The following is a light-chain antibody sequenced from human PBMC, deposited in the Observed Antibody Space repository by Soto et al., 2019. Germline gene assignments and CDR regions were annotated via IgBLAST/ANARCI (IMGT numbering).Light chain of an antibody. CDR3: ISYTGIGTYV. CDR1: STDVGGYKY. J-gene: IGLJ1*01. Sequence: QSALTQPASVSGSPGQSIAISCTGTSTDVGGYKYVSWYQQHPGKVPKLIIYDVTSRPSGVSDRFSGSKSGNTASLIISGLQAEDEADYYCISYTGIGTYVFGSGTKVTVL. CDR2: DVT. V-gene: IGLV2-14*01.